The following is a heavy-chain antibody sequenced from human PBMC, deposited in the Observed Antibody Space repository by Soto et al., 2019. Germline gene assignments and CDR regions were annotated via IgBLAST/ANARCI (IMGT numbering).Heavy chain of an antibody. D-gene: IGHD2-2*01. J-gene: IGHJ6*02. CDR3: ARHESIVVVPAALGIYGMDV. V-gene: IGHV5-51*01. CDR2: IYPGDPDS. Sequence: GEYLKISCKGSGYSFTRYWIGWVRQMPGKGLEWMGIIYPGDPDSRYSPSFQGQVTISADKSISTAYLQWSSLKASDTAMYYCARHESIVVVPAALGIYGMDVWGQGTTVTVSS. CDR1: GYSFTRYW.